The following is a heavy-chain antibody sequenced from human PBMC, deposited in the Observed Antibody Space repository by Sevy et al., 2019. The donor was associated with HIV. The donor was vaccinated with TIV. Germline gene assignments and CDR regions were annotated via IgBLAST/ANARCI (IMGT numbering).Heavy chain of an antibody. D-gene: IGHD2-8*01. Sequence: GGSLRLSCAASGFTFSKYSMSWVRQPPGKGLEWVSTFCFGDGTMNYADSAKGRFTISRDNSKNTLYLQMNSLRAEDTAIYYCVREGCTKPHDYWGQGTLVTVSS. J-gene: IGHJ4*02. CDR1: GFTFSKYS. V-gene: IGHV3-23*01. CDR2: FCFGDGTM. CDR3: VREGCTKPHDY.